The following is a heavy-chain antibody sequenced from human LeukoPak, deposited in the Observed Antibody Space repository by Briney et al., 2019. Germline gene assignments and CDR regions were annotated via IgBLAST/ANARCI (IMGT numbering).Heavy chain of an antibody. CDR2: IRYDGSNN. CDR3: ARGWLQLIGYFQH. D-gene: IGHD5-24*01. CDR1: GFTFSSYG. Sequence: PGGSLRLSCAASGFTFSSYGMHWVRQAPGKGLEWVAFIRYDGSNNYYADSVKGRFTISRDNSNNTLYLQMNSLRAEDTAVYYCARGWLQLIGYFQHWGQGTLVTVSS. V-gene: IGHV3-30*02. J-gene: IGHJ1*01.